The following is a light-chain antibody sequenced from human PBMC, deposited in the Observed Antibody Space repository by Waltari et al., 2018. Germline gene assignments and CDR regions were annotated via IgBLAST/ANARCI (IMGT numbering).Light chain of an antibody. CDR3: QHYGGFPWS. V-gene: IGKV3-20*01. CDR1: RTVYSDY. J-gene: IGKJ1*01. Sequence: DTLLTQSPGTLSLSPGERATLSCRASRTVYSDYLAWYQQKSDQAPSLLIYGVSNRATGVADRFSGSGSGTDFYLTITRLEPEDAAVYFCQHYGGFPWSFGQGTKVEIK. CDR2: GVS.